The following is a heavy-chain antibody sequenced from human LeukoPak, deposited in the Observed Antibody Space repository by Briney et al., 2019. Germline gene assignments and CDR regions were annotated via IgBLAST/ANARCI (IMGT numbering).Heavy chain of an antibody. J-gene: IGHJ5*02. V-gene: IGHV4-30-4*02. CDR2: IYYSGST. CDR1: GGSISSGDYY. D-gene: IGHD4-23*01. CDR3: ALDYGGNSGFDP. Sequence: SETLSLTCTVSGGSISSGDYYWSWIRQPPGKGLEWIGYIYYSGSTYYNPSLKSRVTISVDTSKNQISLKLNSVTAADTAVYYCALDYGGNSGFDPWGQGTLVTVSS.